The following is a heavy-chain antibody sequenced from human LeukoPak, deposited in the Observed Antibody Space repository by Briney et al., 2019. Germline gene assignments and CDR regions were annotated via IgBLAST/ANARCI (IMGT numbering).Heavy chain of an antibody. V-gene: IGHV1-18*01. D-gene: IGHD5-18*01. J-gene: IGHJ6*02. CDR2: ISGYNGNT. Sequence: ASVKVSCKASGYTFTSYGINWVRQAPGQGLEWMGWISGYNGNTNYAQKLQGRVTMTTDTSTSTAYMELRSLRSDDTAVYYCARATSGYSYGYYYYGMDVWGQGTTVTVSS. CDR3: ARATSGYSYGYYYYGMDV. CDR1: GYTFTSYG.